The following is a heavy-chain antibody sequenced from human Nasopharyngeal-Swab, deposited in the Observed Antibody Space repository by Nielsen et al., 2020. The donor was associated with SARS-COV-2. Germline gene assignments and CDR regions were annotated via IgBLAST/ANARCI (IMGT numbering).Heavy chain of an antibody. CDR3: AREEAVAGRIDY. CDR1: GYTFTSYY. CDR2: INPSGGST. J-gene: IGHJ4*02. D-gene: IGHD6-19*01. Sequence: ASVKVPCKASGYTFTSYYMHWVRQAPGQGLEWMGIINPSGGSTSYAQKFQGRVTMTRDTSTSTVYMELSSLRSEDTAVYYCAREEAVAGRIDYWGQGTLVTVSS. V-gene: IGHV1-46*01.